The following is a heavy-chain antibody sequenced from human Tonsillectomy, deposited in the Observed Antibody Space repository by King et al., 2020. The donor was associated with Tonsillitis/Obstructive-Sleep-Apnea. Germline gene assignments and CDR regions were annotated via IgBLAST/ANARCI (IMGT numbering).Heavy chain of an antibody. CDR1: GYTFITSY. Sequence: AQLVQSGAEVKKPGASVKVSCKASGYTFITSYIHFIRQAPGRGLEWMGRLNPDGGGTTYAQKFQGRVTMTRDTSNSTVYMELSSLRSDDTAIYYCARDLVGSDAFDVWGQGALVTVSS. CDR3: ARDLVGSDAFDV. V-gene: IGHV1-2*06. CDR2: LNPDGGGT. J-gene: IGHJ3*01. D-gene: IGHD2-15*01.